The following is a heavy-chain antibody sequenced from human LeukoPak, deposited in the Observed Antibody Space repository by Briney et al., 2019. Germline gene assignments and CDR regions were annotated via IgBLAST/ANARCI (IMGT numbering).Heavy chain of an antibody. J-gene: IGHJ4*02. Sequence: GGPLRLSCAASGFTFSKYNMNWVRQAPGKGLEWVSFISISGSYMYYADSVKGRFTTTRDNAKNLLYLQMDSLRADDAAVYYCARENVLEATSTVDCWGQGTLVTVSS. CDR1: GFTFSKYN. CDR3: ARENVLEATSTVDC. D-gene: IGHD5-12*01. V-gene: IGHV3-21*06. CDR2: ISISGSYM.